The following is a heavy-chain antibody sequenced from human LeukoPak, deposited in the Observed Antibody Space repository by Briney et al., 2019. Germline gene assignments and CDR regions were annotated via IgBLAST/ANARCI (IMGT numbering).Heavy chain of an antibody. J-gene: IGHJ6*03. Sequence: LRLSCAASGFTFSVYYMSWIRQPPGKGLEWIGEVNHSGSTNYNPSLKSRVTMSVDTSKNQFSLKLSSVTAADTAVYYCARGEAAAGPMDYMDVWDTGATVTVSS. CDR3: ARGEAAAGPMDYMDV. CDR2: VNHSGST. D-gene: IGHD6-13*01. V-gene: IGHV4-34*01. CDR1: GFTFSVYY.